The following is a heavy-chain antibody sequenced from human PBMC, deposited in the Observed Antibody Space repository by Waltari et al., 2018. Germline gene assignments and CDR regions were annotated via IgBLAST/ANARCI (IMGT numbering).Heavy chain of an antibody. D-gene: IGHD6-19*01. Sequence: QVHLIESGGGVVQPGRSLRLACIASGFPFYNYALNCVRQAPGKGVVWVTAVSTNFTSTDYADAIQDRITNARDNSKDTLKLHMTTRTPHDTAIYVCARGSSNGWYDWSQGTRVTVSS. CDR2: VSTNFTST. V-gene: IGHV3-30-3*01. CDR1: GFPFYNYA. J-gene: IGHJ4*02. CDR3: ARGSSNGWYD.